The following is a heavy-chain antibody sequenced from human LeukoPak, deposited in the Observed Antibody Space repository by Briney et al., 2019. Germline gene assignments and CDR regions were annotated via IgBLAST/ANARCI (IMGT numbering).Heavy chain of an antibody. CDR1: GFTFSSYG. Sequence: GGSLRLSCAASGFTFSSYGMSWVRQAPGKGLEWVSAISGSGGSTYYADSVKGRFTISRDNSKNTLYLQMNNLRAEDTAVYYCAKEGIPVREWELLTDTENAFDIWGQGTMVTVSS. J-gene: IGHJ3*02. CDR2: ISGSGGST. V-gene: IGHV3-23*01. D-gene: IGHD1-26*01. CDR3: AKEGIPVREWELLTDTENAFDI.